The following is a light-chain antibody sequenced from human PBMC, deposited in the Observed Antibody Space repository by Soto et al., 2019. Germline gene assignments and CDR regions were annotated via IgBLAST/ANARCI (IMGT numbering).Light chain of an antibody. CDR3: QQRSDWPST. CDR1: QSVGTY. Sequence: EIVLTQSPATLSLSPGERATLSCRASQSVGTYFAWYQQKTGQAPRLLIYDSSNRATGIPARFSGSGSGTDFTLTISSLEPEDFAVYYCQQRSDWPSTFGGGTKVEIK. V-gene: IGKV3-11*01. CDR2: DSS. J-gene: IGKJ4*01.